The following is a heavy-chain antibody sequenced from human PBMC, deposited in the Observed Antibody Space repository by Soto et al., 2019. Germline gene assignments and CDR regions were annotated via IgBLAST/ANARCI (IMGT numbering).Heavy chain of an antibody. D-gene: IGHD6-19*01. CDR2: INHSGST. J-gene: IGHJ2*01. Sequence: PWETLSITCAVYGGSFSGYYWSWIRQPPGKGLEWIGEINHSGSTNYNPSLKSRVTISVDTSKNQFSLKLSSVTAADTAVYYCARLASGWQYYYFDFWGRGTPVTVSS. CDR1: GGSFSGYY. CDR3: ARLASGWQYYYFDF. V-gene: IGHV4-34*01.